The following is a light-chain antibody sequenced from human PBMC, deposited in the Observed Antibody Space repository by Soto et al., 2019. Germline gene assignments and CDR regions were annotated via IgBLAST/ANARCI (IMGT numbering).Light chain of an antibody. J-gene: IGKJ1*01. CDR1: QSVSSSY. V-gene: IGKV3-20*01. CDR2: GAS. CDR3: QQYGGSPRT. Sequence: EIVLTQSPGTLSLSPGERATLSCRASQSVSSSYLGWYQQKRGQAPRLLIYGASNRATGIPDRFSGSGSGTDFTLTISRLEPEDFAVYYCQQYGGSPRTFGQGTKVEIK.